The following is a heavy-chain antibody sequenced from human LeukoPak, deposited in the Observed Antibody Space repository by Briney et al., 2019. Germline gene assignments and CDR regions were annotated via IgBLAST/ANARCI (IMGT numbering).Heavy chain of an antibody. CDR1: GFTFTTSW. J-gene: IGHJ3*01. CDR3: ARDQYSSTWYRGAFDV. D-gene: IGHD6-13*01. Sequence: GGSLRLSCAASGFTFTTSWMHWFRQAPGKGLVWVSRIENDGTSKTYADSVKGRFTISRDNAKNTLYLQMNSLRAEDTAVYYCARDQYSSTWYRGAFDVWGQGKMVSVSS. CDR2: IENDGTSK. V-gene: IGHV3-74*01.